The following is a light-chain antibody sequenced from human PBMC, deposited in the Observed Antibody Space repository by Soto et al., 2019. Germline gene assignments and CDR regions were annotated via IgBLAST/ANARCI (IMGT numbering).Light chain of an antibody. CDR3: QQRYAWLT. Sequence: EIVMPPSQATLSVSRGERAPLSCRANQAISSNLAWYQQTPGQPPRLLIYGASTRATGIPARFSGSASGTEFTPTIRRLQSEYSAFYCCQQRYAWLTCGGGTTGAIK. CDR1: QAISSN. J-gene: IGKJ4*01. CDR2: GAS. V-gene: IGKV3D-15*01.